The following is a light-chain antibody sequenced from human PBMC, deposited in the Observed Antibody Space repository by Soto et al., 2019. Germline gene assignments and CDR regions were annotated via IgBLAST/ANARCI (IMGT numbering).Light chain of an antibody. CDR3: QTWGTAMVV. CDR1: TRHRSYA. CDR2: LNPDGTH. Sequence: QLVLTQSPSASASLGASVKLTCTLSTRHRSYAIAWHQHQPEKGPRFLMTLNPDGTHRKGDGIPDRFSGSSSGAERYLTISSLQSEDEADYYCQTWGTAMVVFGGGTTLTVL. J-gene: IGLJ2*01. V-gene: IGLV4-69*01.